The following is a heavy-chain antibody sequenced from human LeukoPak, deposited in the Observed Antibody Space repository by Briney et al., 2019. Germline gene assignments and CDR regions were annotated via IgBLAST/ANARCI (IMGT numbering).Heavy chain of an antibody. D-gene: IGHD5-18*01. Sequence: ASVRVSCTTSGGTFSSYAISWVRQAPGQGLEWMGGIIPIFGTANYAQKFQARVTITADESTSTAYMELGSLRSEDTAVYYCARPERGYSYGFLDYWGQGTLVTVSS. CDR2: IIPIFGTA. CDR1: GGTFSSYA. V-gene: IGHV1-69*13. CDR3: ARPERGYSYGFLDY. J-gene: IGHJ4*02.